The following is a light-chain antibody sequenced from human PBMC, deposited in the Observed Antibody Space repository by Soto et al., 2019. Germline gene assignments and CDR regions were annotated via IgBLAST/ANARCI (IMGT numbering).Light chain of an antibody. CDR1: SSDVGSYNL. J-gene: IGLJ2*01. V-gene: IGLV2-23*01. Sequence: QLVLTQPASVSGSPGQSITISCTGTSSDVGSYNLVSWYQQHPGKAPNLILYEGSKRPSGVSNRFSGSKSDNTASLTISGLQAEDEADYYCCSYAPGRTLVFGGGTKLTVL. CDR2: EGS. CDR3: CSYAPGRTLV.